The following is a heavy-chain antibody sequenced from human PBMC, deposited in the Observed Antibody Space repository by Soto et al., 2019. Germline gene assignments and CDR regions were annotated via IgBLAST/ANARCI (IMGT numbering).Heavy chain of an antibody. CDR3: ASLVTGTTTHDY. V-gene: IGHV1-69*13. D-gene: IGHD1-20*01. Sequence: SVKVSCKASGGTFSSYAISWVRQAPGQGLEWMGGIIPIFGTANYAQKFQGRVTITADESTSTAYMELSSLRSEDTAVYYCASLVTGTTTHDYWGQGTLVTVSS. J-gene: IGHJ4*02. CDR1: GGTFSSYA. CDR2: IIPIFGTA.